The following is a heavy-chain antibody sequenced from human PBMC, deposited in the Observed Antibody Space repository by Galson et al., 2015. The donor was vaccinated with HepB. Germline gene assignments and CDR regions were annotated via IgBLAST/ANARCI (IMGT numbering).Heavy chain of an antibody. Sequence: SVKVSCKASGFTFTNYGITWVRQAPGQGLEWMGWISVYNGNTNYAQKLQGRVTMTTDTSTRTAYMELRSLRSDDTAMYYCARKKSDYYDGSGYYYYFDLWGQGTLVTVSS. CDR1: GFTFTNYG. V-gene: IGHV1-18*04. CDR2: ISVYNGNT. D-gene: IGHD3-22*01. J-gene: IGHJ4*02. CDR3: ARKKSDYYDGSGYYYYFDL.